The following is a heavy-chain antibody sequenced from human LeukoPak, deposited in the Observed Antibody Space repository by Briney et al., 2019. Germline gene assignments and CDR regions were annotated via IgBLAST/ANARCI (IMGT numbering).Heavy chain of an antibody. CDR1: GFPFSSYA. CDR3: ANGGLWLPTRTA. Sequence: HSGGSLRLSCSASGFPFSSYAMHWVRQAPGKGLEYVSAISDSGGSTYYADSVKGRFTISRDNSKNTLYLQMNSLRVEDTAVYYCANGGLWLPTRTAWGQGTLVTVSS. CDR2: ISDSGGST. J-gene: IGHJ5*02. V-gene: IGHV3-23*01. D-gene: IGHD3-22*01.